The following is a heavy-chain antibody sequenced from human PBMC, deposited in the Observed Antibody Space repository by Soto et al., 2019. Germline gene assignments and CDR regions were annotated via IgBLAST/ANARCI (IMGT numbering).Heavy chain of an antibody. D-gene: IGHD7-27*01. Sequence: SETLSLTCTVSSGSISTYYWSWIRQPPGKGLEWIGYIYYTGSTNYNPSLKTRVAISMDPSKNQFSLNLSSVTAADTAVYYCAAAPSWAYFYFWGLGTRVTASS. CDR3: AAAPSWAYFYF. J-gene: IGHJ4*02. CDR2: IYYTGST. V-gene: IGHV4-59*01. CDR1: SGSISTYY.